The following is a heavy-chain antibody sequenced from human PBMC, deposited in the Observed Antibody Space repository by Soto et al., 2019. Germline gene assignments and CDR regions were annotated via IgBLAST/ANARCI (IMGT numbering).Heavy chain of an antibody. J-gene: IGHJ5*01. CDR1: GYTFTGYY. D-gene: IGHD3-10*01. CDR3: ARAVTMVRGVIYWFDS. CDR2: INPNSGST. Sequence: ASVKVSCKASGYTFTGYYMHWVRQAPGQGLEWMGWINPNSGSTNYAQKFQGRVTMTRDTSISTAYMELSRLRSDDTAVYYCARAVTMVRGVIYWFDSWGQGTLVTVSS. V-gene: IGHV1-2*02.